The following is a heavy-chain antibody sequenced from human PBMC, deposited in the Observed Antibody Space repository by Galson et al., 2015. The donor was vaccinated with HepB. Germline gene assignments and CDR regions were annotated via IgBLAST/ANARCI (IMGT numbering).Heavy chain of an antibody. CDR3: SKTHHRDGYNFGSYFDY. J-gene: IGHJ4*02. Sequence: SLRLSCAASGFMFSSYGMHWVRQAPGKGLEWVAVISYDGSNKYYADSVKGRFTISRDNSKNTLYLQMNSLRPEDTAVYYCSKTHHRDGYNFGSYFDYWGQGTLVTVSS. CDR1: GFMFSSYG. D-gene: IGHD5-24*01. V-gene: IGHV3-30*18. CDR2: ISYDGSNK.